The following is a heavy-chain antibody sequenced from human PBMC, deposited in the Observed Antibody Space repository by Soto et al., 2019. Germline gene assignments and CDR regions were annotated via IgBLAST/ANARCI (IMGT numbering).Heavy chain of an antibody. CDR3: ALRIQLWSEVDKTLDY. CDR1: GYTFTGYY. V-gene: IGHV1-2*02. CDR2: INPNSGGT. D-gene: IGHD5-18*01. Sequence: GASVKVSCKASGYTFTGYYMHWVRQAPGQGLEWMGWINPNSGGTNYAQKFQGRVTITADESTSTAYMELSSLRSEDTAVYYCALRIQLWSEVDKTLDYWGQGTLVTVSS. J-gene: IGHJ4*02.